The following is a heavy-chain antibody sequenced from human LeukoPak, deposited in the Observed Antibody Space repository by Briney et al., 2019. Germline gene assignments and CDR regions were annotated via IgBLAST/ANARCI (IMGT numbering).Heavy chain of an antibody. CDR1: GGSISSGSYY. CDR3: ASGDTAMGVY. Sequence: SQTLSLTCTVSGGSISSGSYYWSWIRQPPGKGLEWIGRIYTSGSTNYNPSLKSRVTISVDTSKNQFSLKLSSVTAADTAVYYCASGDTAMGVYWGQGTLVTVSS. J-gene: IGHJ4*02. CDR2: IYTSGST. V-gene: IGHV4-61*02. D-gene: IGHD5-18*01.